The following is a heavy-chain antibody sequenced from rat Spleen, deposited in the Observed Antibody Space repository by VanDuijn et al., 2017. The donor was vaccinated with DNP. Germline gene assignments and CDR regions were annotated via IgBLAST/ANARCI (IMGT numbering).Heavy chain of an antibody. Sequence: EVQLVESGGGLVQPGRSLKLSCAASGFIFSNYYMAWVRQAPKGGLEWVATISINGSKTSYSDSVKGRFTISRDNAKSTLYLQMDSLRSEDTATYYCATDPTEGMFAYWGQGTLVTVSS. CDR1: GFIFSNYY. J-gene: IGHJ3*01. D-gene: IGHD1-11*01. CDR2: ISINGSKT. V-gene: IGHV5-7*01. CDR3: ATDPTEGMFAY.